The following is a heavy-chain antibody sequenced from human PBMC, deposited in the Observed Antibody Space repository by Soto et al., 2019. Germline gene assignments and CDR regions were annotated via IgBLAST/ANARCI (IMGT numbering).Heavy chain of an antibody. J-gene: IGHJ6*02. CDR3: AAKSAVEHYYYYYGMDV. Sequence: SVKVSCKASGFTFTSSAVQWVRQARGQRLEWIGWIVVGSGNTNYAQKFQERVTITRDMSTSTAYMELSSLRSEDTAVYYCAAKSAVEHYYYYYGMDVWGQGTTVTVSS. D-gene: IGHD2-2*01. CDR2: IVVGSGNT. V-gene: IGHV1-58*01. CDR1: GFTFTSSA.